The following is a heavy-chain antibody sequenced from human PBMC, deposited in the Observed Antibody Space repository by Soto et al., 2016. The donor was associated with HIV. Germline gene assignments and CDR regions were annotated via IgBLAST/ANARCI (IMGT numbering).Heavy chain of an antibody. J-gene: IGHJ4*02. V-gene: IGHV3-23*01. CDR1: GFTFSSYA. Sequence: SGGAWYSLGGPVRLSCAASGFTFSSYAMSWVRQAPGKGLEWVSAISGSGGSTYYADSVKGRFTISRDNSKNTLYLQMNSLRAEDTAVYYCAKDKGSGWMGGIDYWGQGTLVTVSS. CDR2: ISGSGGST. CDR3: AKDKGSGWMGGIDY. D-gene: IGHD6-19*01.